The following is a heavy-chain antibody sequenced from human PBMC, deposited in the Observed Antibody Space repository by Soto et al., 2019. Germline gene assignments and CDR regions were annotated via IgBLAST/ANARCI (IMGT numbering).Heavy chain of an antibody. Sequence: GASVKVSCKASGDTFSFYTINWVRQAPGLGLEWMGRVNPIVSMSNYAQKFQGRVTITADKSTNTAYMPLSSLRSEDTAIYYCAASYGSGYRAFDYWGQGALVTVSS. CDR1: GDTFSFYT. D-gene: IGHD3-10*01. CDR3: AASYGSGYRAFDY. CDR2: VNPIVSMS. V-gene: IGHV1-69*02. J-gene: IGHJ4*02.